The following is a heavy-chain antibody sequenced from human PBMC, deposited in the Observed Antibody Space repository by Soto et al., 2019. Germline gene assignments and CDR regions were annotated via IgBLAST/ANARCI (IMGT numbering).Heavy chain of an antibody. J-gene: IGHJ3*02. CDR1: GFTFSSYS. CDR2: ISSSSTI. CDR3: ARDPTQAAADAFDI. D-gene: IGHD6-13*01. V-gene: IGHV3-48*04. Sequence: GGSLRLSCAASGFTFSSYSMKWVRQAQGKGLEWVSYISSSSTINYADSVKGRFTISRANAKNSLYLQMNSLRAEDTAVYFCARDPTQAAADAFDIWGQGTMVTVSS.